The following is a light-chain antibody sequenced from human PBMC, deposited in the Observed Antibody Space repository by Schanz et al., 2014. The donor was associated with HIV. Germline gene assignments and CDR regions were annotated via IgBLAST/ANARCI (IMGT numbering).Light chain of an antibody. CDR3: QQYGSPPWT. Sequence: EIVLTQSPATLSLSPGERATLSCRASQSVSSYLAWYQQKPGQAPRLLIYGASNRATGIPDRFSGSDSGTDFTLTISRVEPEDYAVYYCQQYGSPPWTFGQGTKVEV. V-gene: IGKV3-20*01. CDR1: QSVSSY. CDR2: GAS. J-gene: IGKJ1*01.